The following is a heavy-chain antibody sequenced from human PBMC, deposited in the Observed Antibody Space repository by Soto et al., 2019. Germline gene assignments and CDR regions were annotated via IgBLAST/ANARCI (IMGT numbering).Heavy chain of an antibody. V-gene: IGHV1-69*13. J-gene: IGHJ5*02. CDR2: IIPIFGTA. Sequence: GASVKVSCRASGGTFSSYASSWVRQAPGQGLEWMGGIIPIFGTANYAQKFQGRVTITADESTSTAYMELSSLRSEDTAVYYCARARITMIGVVINTWLDPCGQGTLVTVSS. CDR3: ARARITMIGVVINTWLDP. D-gene: IGHD3-22*01. CDR1: GGTFSSYA.